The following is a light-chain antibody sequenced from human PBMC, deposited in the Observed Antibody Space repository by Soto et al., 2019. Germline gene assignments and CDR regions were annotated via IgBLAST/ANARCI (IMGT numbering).Light chain of an antibody. Sequence: DIQMTQSPSSLSASVGDRVTITCQASQDISNYLNCYHQKPGKAPKLLMYDASNLETGVPSRFSGSGSGTDFTFTISSLQPEDIATYYCQQYDNLPITFGQGTRLEI. CDR2: DAS. CDR3: QQYDNLPIT. CDR1: QDISNY. V-gene: IGKV1-33*01. J-gene: IGKJ5*01.